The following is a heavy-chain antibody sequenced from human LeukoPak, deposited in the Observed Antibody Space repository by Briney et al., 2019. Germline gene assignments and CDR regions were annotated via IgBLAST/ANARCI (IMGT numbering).Heavy chain of an antibody. J-gene: IGHJ3*02. CDR3: ARSKSWYSTDAFEI. CDR2: LSGSGGST. D-gene: IGHD2-15*01. V-gene: IGHV3-23*01. Sequence: PGGSLRLSCAVSGITLSDYGMTWVRQAPGKGLEWVAGLSGSGGSTNYADSVKGRFTISRDNAKNTLYLQMNSLRAEDTAVYHCARSKSWYSTDAFEIWGQGTMVTVSS. CDR1: GITLSDYG.